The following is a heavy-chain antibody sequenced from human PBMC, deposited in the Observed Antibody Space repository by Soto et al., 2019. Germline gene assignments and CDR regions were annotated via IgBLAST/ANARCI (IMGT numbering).Heavy chain of an antibody. D-gene: IGHD2-15*01. V-gene: IGHV4-31*03. CDR1: GGSISSGGYY. CDR3: ARVDHDPTSCSGGSCCSRRFDC. CDR2: IYYSGST. J-gene: IGHJ4*02. Sequence: QVQLQESGPGLVKPSQTLSLTCTVSGGSISSGGYYWSWIRQHPGKGLEWIGYIYYSGSTYYNPSLKTRVTISVDTSKNQFSLKLSSVTAADTAVYYSARVDHDPTSCSGGSCCSRRFDCWGRGILVTVSS.